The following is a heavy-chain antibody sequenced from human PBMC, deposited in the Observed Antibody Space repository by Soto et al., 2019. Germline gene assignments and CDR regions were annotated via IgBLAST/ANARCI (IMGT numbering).Heavy chain of an antibody. Sequence: PSEPQSLTYTFSGCSIRGGFYYWSWIRQHPGKGLEWIGYIYYSGSTHYNPSLKSRVTISVDTSKNQFSLKLSSVTAADTAVYYCAREGYDSSGDSDYWGQGTLVTVFS. V-gene: IGHV4-31*03. D-gene: IGHD3-22*01. J-gene: IGHJ4*02. CDR3: AREGYDSSGDSDY. CDR2: IYYSGST. CDR1: GCSIRGGFYY.